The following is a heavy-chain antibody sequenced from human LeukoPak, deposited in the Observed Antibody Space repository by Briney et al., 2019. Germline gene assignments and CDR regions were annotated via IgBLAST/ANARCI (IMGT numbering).Heavy chain of an antibody. Sequence: GGSLRLFCAASGFTFSSYAMHWVRQAPGKGLEWVAVISYDGSNKYYADSVKGRFTISRDNSKNTLYLQMNSLRAEDTAVYYCARGPTGGNSEQYFQHWGQGTLVTVSS. CDR2: ISYDGSNK. CDR3: ARGPTGGNSEQYFQH. J-gene: IGHJ1*01. D-gene: IGHD4-23*01. CDR1: GFTFSSYA. V-gene: IGHV3-30*01.